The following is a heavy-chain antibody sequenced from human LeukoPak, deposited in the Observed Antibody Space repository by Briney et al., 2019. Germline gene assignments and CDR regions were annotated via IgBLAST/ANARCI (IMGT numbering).Heavy chain of an antibody. J-gene: IGHJ5*02. CDR1: GFTFSSYA. V-gene: IGHV3-23*01. CDR3: EKDVVPIRFGDLPPWFDH. CDR2: ISGSGGST. Sequence: GGSLRLSCAASGFTFSSYAMSWVRQAPGKGREGVSAISGSGGSTYYADSVKGRFTISRDNAKNTLYVQMNSLRAADRAVSYCEKDVVPIRFGDLPPWFDHWGQGTLVTVSS. D-gene: IGHD3-10*01.